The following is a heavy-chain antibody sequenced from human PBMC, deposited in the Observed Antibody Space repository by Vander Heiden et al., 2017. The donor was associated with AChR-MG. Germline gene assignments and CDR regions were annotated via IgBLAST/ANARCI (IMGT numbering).Heavy chain of an antibody. D-gene: IGHD3-10*02. CDR3: ARYNNKLYVLDDAFDI. CDR2: IVYDGSNK. V-gene: IGHV3-30-3*01. J-gene: IGHJ3*02. Sequence: QVQLVVSGVGGVQPGRSLRLPCVSSGFIFLNYSLHCVRKAPVQGVEWVAVIVYDGSNKYYADSVKGRFTISRDNSKNTLDLKMSSLRAEDTAVYYCARYNNKLYVLDDAFDIWGQGTMVTVSS. CDR1: GFIFLNYS.